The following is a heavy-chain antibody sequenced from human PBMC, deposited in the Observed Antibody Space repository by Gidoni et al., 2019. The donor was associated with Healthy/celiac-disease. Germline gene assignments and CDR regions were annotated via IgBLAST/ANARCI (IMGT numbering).Heavy chain of an antibody. CDR3: ARGITTGKFDP. D-gene: IGHD3-22*01. J-gene: IGHJ5*02. V-gene: IGHV1-69*01. CDR2: IIPIFGTA. CDR1: SSYA. Sequence: SSYAISWVRQAPGQGLEWMGGIIPIFGTANYAQKFQGRVTITADESTSTAYMELSSLRSEDTAVYYCARGITTGKFDPWGQGTLVTVSS.